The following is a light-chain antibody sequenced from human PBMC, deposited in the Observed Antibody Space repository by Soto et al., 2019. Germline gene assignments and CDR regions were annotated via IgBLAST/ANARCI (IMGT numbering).Light chain of an antibody. CDR3: QQYNSYSLN. CDR2: DAY. CDR1: LSISNW. V-gene: IGKV1-5*01. J-gene: IGKJ5*01. Sequence: DIEMTQSPSTLSASVGDIFTITCRSSLSISNWLAWYQQKTGKAPKLLIYDAYSLESGVPSRFSGSGSGTEFTPKISSLQPDDFATYYCQQYNSYSLNFGQGTRLEIK.